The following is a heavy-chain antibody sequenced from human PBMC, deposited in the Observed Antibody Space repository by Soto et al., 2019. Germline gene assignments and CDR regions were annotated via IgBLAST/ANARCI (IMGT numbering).Heavy chain of an antibody. CDR3: AKAYNFLGYCSGGSCYGHFQH. Sequence: GGSLRLSCAASGFTFSSYAMSWVRQAPGKGLEWVSAISGSGGSTYYADSVKGRFTISRDNSKNTLYLQMNSLRAEDTAVYYCAKAYNFLGYCSGGSCYGHFQHWGQGTLVTVSS. D-gene: IGHD2-15*01. J-gene: IGHJ1*01. CDR1: GFTFSSYA. CDR2: ISGSGGST. V-gene: IGHV3-23*01.